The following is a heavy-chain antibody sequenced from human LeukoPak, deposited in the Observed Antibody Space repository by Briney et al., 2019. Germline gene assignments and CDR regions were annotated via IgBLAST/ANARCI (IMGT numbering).Heavy chain of an antibody. Sequence: QPGGSLRLSCAASGITVSSNYMSWVRQAPGKGLEWVSAISGSGGSTYYADSVKGRFTISRDNSKNTLYLQMNSLRAEDTAVYYCARDFFHRSGWDWDYYYGMDVWGQGTTVTVSS. V-gene: IGHV3-23*01. D-gene: IGHD6-19*01. CDR3: ARDFFHRSGWDWDYYYGMDV. CDR1: GITVSSNY. CDR2: ISGSGGST. J-gene: IGHJ6*02.